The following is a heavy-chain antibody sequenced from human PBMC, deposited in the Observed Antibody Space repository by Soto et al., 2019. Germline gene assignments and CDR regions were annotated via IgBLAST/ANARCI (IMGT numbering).Heavy chain of an antibody. CDR1: GFSFNVYY. Sequence: QEHLAESGGGLVKPGGSLRLSCAASGFSFNVYYMTWIRQAPGSGLEWVASISILGDSTYYADSVKGRFTISRDNVQSSLYLQMDTLRPEDTAVYYCARDRAGTRTFPHNTFKQWGQGTTVSVAS. V-gene: IGHV3-11*01. CDR2: ISILGDST. CDR3: ARDRAGTRTFPHNTFKQ. D-gene: IGHD6-19*01. J-gene: IGHJ3*01.